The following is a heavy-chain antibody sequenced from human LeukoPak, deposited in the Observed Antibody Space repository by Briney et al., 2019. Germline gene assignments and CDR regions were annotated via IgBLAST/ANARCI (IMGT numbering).Heavy chain of an antibody. D-gene: IGHD4-11*01. CDR2: ISGSGGST. CDR1: GFTFSSYA. V-gene: IGHV3-23*01. Sequence: PGRSLRLSCAASGFTFSSYAMSWVRQAPGKGLEWVSTISGSGGSTYYADSVRGRFTISRDNSKNTLYLQMNSLRAEDTAVYYCAKGLQLLSFDYWGQGTLVTVSS. CDR3: AKGLQLLSFDY. J-gene: IGHJ4*02.